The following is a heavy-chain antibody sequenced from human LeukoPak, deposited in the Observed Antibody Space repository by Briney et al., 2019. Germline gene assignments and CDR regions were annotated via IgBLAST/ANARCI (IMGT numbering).Heavy chain of an antibody. CDR2: IIPILGIA. D-gene: IGHD3-10*01. CDR1: GGTFSSYA. CDR3: ARDRYYYGSGLQRDY. V-gene: IGHV1-69*04. J-gene: IGHJ4*02. Sequence: SVKASCKASGGTFSSYAISWVRQAPGQGLEWMGRIIPILGIANYAQKFQGRVTITADKSTSTAYMELSSLRSEDTAVYYCARDRYYYGSGLQRDYWGQGTLVTVSS.